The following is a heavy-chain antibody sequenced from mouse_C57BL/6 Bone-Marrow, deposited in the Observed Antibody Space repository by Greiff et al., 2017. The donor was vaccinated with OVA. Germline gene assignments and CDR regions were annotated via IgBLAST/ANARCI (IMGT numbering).Heavy chain of an antibody. Sequence: VQLQQSGPVLVKPGASVKMSCKASGYTFTDYSMNWVKQSHGKSLEWIGVINPYNGGTSYNQKFKGKATLTVDKSSSTAYMELNSLTSEDSAVYYCARCCDYGIAYWGQGTLVTVSA. CDR1: GYTFTDYS. J-gene: IGHJ3*01. D-gene: IGHD2-4*01. CDR2: INPYNGGT. CDR3: ARCCDYGIAY. V-gene: IGHV1-19*01.